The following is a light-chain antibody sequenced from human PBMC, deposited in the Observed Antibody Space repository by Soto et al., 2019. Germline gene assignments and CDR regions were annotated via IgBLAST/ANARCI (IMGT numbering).Light chain of an antibody. J-gene: IGKJ1*01. CDR2: GAS. CDR1: QSVSSN. V-gene: IGKV3-15*01. CDR3: QHYNNWPPRT. Sequence: EIVMTQSPATLSVSPGERATLSCRASQSVSSNLAWYQQKPGQAPRLLIDGASTRATGIPARFSGSGSGTEFTLTISSLQSEDFPFYYCQHYNNWPPRTFGQATKVEIK.